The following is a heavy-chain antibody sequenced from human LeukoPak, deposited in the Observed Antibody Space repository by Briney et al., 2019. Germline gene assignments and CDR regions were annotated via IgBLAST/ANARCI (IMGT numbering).Heavy chain of an antibody. CDR2: ISSSGSTI. D-gene: IGHD2-2*01. V-gene: IGHV3-48*03. CDR1: GFTFSSYE. CDR3: ARDSAVPAAQLDH. Sequence: GGSLRLSCAASGFTFSSYEMNWVRQAPGKGLEWVSYISSSGSTIHYADSVKGRFTISRDNAKNSLYLQTNSLRVEDTAVYYCARDSAVPAAQLDHWGQGTLVTVSS. J-gene: IGHJ4*02.